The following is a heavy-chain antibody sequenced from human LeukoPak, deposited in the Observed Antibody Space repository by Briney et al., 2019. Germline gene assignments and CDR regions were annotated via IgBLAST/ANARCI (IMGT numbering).Heavy chain of an antibody. V-gene: IGHV3-21*01. CDR3: ARDPASIMITFGGVIA. D-gene: IGHD3-16*02. J-gene: IGHJ4*02. CDR1: GFTFSSYS. CDR2: ISSSSSYI. Sequence: GGSLRLSCAASGFTFSSYSTNWVRQAPGKGLEWVSSISSSSSYIYYADSVKGRFTISRDNAKNSLYLQMNSLRAEDTAVYYCARDPASIMITFGGVIAWGQGTLVTVSS.